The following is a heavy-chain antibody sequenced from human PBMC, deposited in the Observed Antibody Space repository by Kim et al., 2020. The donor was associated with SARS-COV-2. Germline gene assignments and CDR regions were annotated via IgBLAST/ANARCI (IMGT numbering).Heavy chain of an antibody. V-gene: IGHV3-23*01. CDR1: GFTFSSYA. CDR3: TRNPVVAATPDYNWFDP. CDR2: ISGSGGST. J-gene: IGHJ5*02. Sequence: GGSLRLSCAASGFTFSSYAMSWVRQAPGKGLEWVSAISGSGGSTYYADSVKGRFTISRDNSKNTLYLQMNSLRAEDTAVYYCTRNPVVAATPDYNWFDPWGQGTLVTVSS. D-gene: IGHD2-15*01.